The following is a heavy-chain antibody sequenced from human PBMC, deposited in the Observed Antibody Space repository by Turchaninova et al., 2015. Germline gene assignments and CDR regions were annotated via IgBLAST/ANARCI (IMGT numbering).Heavy chain of an antibody. J-gene: IGHJ5*02. D-gene: IGHD1-1*01. Sequence: QVPLQQWGAGLFKPSETLSLPCAVYGGSCSGYNGSWIRQAPGKGVEWIGEMNHSGSTNYNPSRKSRVTISVDTSKNQFSLKLSSVTAADTAVYYCARGSSTGRGRNWFDPWGQGTLVTVSS. V-gene: IGHV4-34*01. CDR1: GGSCSGYN. CDR3: ARGSSTGRGRNWFDP. CDR2: MNHSGST.